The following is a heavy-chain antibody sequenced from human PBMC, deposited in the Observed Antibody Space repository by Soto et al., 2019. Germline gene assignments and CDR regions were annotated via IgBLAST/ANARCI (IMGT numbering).Heavy chain of an antibody. CDR3: ARDPGVVVVAANNYGMDV. CDR2: ISAYNGNT. CDR1: AYTFTSYG. V-gene: IGHV1-18*01. Sequence: ASVKVSCKASAYTFTSYGISWVRQAPGQGLEWMGWISAYNGNTNYAQKLQGRVTMTTDTSTSTAYMELRSLRSDDTAVYYCARDPGVVVVAANNYGMDVWGQGTTVTV. D-gene: IGHD2-15*01. J-gene: IGHJ6*02.